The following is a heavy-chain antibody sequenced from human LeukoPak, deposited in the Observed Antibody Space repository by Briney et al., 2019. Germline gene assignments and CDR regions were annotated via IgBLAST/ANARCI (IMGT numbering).Heavy chain of an antibody. CDR2: IYYSGST. Sequence: PSETLSLTCTVSGGSISNGDHYWSWIRQHPGKGLEWIGHIYYSGSTYYNPSLKSRGIISVDTSKNQFSLKLSSVTAADTAVYYCARADGGYYYPLDYWGQGTLVTVSS. D-gene: IGHD3-22*01. CDR1: GGSISNGDHY. V-gene: IGHV4-30-4*08. CDR3: ARADGGYYYPLDY. J-gene: IGHJ4*02.